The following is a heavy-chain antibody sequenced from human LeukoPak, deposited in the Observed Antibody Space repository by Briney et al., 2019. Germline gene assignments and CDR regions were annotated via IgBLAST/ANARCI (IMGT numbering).Heavy chain of an antibody. CDR3: ARVEEGYGSGRRENYYYYYTDV. Sequence: RASETLSLTCTVSGYSISTGYYWGWIRQPPGKGLEWIGSMYHSGSTYYNPSLKSRVTMSADTSKNQFSLKLSFVTAADTAVYYCARVEEGYGSGRRENYYYYYTDVWGKGSTVTISS. CDR2: MYHSGST. V-gene: IGHV4-38-2*02. J-gene: IGHJ6*03. CDR1: GYSISTGYY. D-gene: IGHD3-10*01.